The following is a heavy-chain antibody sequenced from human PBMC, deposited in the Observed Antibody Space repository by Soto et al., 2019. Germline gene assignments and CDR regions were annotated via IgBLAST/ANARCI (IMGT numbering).Heavy chain of an antibody. V-gene: IGHV3-30*03. CDR3: ATKVRVTNYLYYGMDV. CDR2: IAFDGSQE. D-gene: IGHD2-21*02. J-gene: IGHJ6*02. Sequence: QVQLVESGGGVVQPGRALRLSCAASGCSFNTSGIHWVRQAPGKGLEWVAVIAFDGSQEFYGDSVRGRFTISRDNSKNTLFLQMKSLTPEDTAVYYCATKVRVTNYLYYGMDVWGQGTTVTVSS. CDR1: GCSFNTSG.